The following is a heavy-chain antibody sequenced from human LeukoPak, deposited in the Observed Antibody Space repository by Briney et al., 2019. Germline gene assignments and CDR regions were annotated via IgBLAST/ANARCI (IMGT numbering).Heavy chain of an antibody. V-gene: IGHV3-11*04. Sequence: PGGSLRLSCAASGFTFSDYYMSWIRQAPGKGPEWVSSISSGGSYIFYPDSVKGRFTISRDNAKKLLYLQMNSLRAEDTAVYYCARSVPAAIKNDAFDIWGQGTMVTVSS. D-gene: IGHD2-2*02. CDR1: GFTFSDYY. J-gene: IGHJ3*02. CDR2: ISSGGSYI. CDR3: ARSVPAAIKNDAFDI.